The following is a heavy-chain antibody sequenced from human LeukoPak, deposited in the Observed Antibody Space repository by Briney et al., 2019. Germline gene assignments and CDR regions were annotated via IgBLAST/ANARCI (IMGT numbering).Heavy chain of an antibody. D-gene: IGHD2-15*01. CDR1: GGSISSYY. V-gene: IGHV4-59*12. CDR2: IYYSGST. CDR3: ARALGYCSGGSCYLPGDYYYYGMDV. Sequence: PSETLSLTCTVSGGSISSYYWSWIRQPPGKGLEWIGYIYYSGSTNYNPSLKSRVTISVDTSKNQFSLKLSSVTAADTAVYYCARALGYCSGGSCYLPGDYYYYGMDVWGQGTTVTVSS. J-gene: IGHJ6*02.